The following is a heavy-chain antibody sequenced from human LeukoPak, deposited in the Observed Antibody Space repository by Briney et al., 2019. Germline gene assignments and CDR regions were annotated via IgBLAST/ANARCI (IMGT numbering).Heavy chain of an antibody. V-gene: IGHV4-39*01. Sequence: PETLSLTCTVSGGSISSGSYYWGYIRQPPQKGLEWIGSVYYSGSTYYNPSLKSRVTISVDTSKNQFSLKLSSVTAADTAVYYCARQGLWELPTFDSWGQGTLVTVSS. CDR1: GGSISSGSYY. CDR3: ARQGLWELPTFDS. D-gene: IGHD1-26*01. CDR2: VYYSGST. J-gene: IGHJ4*02.